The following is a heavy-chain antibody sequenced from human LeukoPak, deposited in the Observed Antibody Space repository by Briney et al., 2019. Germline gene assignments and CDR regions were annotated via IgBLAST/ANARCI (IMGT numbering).Heavy chain of an antibody. V-gene: IGHV1-2*06. D-gene: IGHD1-14*01. Sequence: GASVKVSCQASGYTFTVYYLHWVRQAPGQGLEWMGRINPNTGGTNYAQKFQGRVTMTRDTSISTAYMELGRLRSDDTAVYYCAREKGSGLYWFDPWGQGTLVTVSS. CDR2: INPNTGGT. CDR3: AREKGSGLYWFDP. J-gene: IGHJ5*02. CDR1: GYTFTVYY.